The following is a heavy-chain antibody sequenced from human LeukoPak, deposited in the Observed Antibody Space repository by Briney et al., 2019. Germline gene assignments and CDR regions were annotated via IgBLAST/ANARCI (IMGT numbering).Heavy chain of an antibody. J-gene: IGHJ4*02. Sequence: GESLKISCKGSGYSFTNYWIGWVRQMPGKGLEWMGIIYPGDSDTRYSPSFQGLVTISADKSISTAYLQWSSLKASDTAMYYCARRNYDSGTDCWGQGTLVTVSS. D-gene: IGHD3-10*01. CDR2: IYPGDSDT. CDR1: GYSFTNYW. CDR3: ARRNYDSGTDC. V-gene: IGHV5-51*01.